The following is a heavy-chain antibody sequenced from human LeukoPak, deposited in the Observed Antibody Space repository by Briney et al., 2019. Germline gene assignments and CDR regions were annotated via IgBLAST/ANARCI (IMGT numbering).Heavy chain of an antibody. CDR2: IYTSGST. Sequence: SETLSLTCTVSGGSISSYYWSWIRQPAGKGLEWIGRIYTSGSTNYNPSLKSRVTMSVDTSKNQFSLKLSSVTAADTAVYYCARLTSTCRGAAFDYWGQGTLVTVSS. CDR3: ARLTSTCRGAAFDY. V-gene: IGHV4-4*07. CDR1: GGSISSYY. D-gene: IGHD3-10*01. J-gene: IGHJ4*02.